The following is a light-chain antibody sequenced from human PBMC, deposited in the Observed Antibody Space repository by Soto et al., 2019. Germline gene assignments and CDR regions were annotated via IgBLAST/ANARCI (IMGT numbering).Light chain of an antibody. CDR1: QSISTY. J-gene: IGKJ5*01. V-gene: IGKV1-39*01. Sequence: DIQMTQSPSSLSASVGDRVTITCRASQSISTYLHWYQQKPGKAPNLLIYAASTLQSGVPSRFSGSGSGTDFTLTISSLQPEDFATYYCQQSYNSPPITFGQGTRLEIK. CDR3: QQSYNSPPIT. CDR2: AAS.